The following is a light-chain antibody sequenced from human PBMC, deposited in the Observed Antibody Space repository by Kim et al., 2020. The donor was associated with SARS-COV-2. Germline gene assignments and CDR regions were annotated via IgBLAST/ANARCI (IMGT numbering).Light chain of an antibody. CDR3: QSYDSSNQV. CDR2: EDN. V-gene: IGLV6-57*03. CDR1: SGSIASNY. J-gene: IGLJ2*01. Sequence: GKTVTISCTRSSGSIASNYVQWYQQRPGSGPTTVIYEDNQRPSGVPDRFSGAIDSSSNSASLTISGLKTEDEADYYCQSYDSSNQVFGGGTQLTVL.